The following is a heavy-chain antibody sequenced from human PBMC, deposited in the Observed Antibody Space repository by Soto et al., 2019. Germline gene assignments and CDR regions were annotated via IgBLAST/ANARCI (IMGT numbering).Heavy chain of an antibody. CDR3: ARRYCSSNSCYEPQDYYYGMDV. V-gene: IGHV1-69*06. CDR1: GGTFSSYA. Sequence: GASVKVSCKASGGTFSSYAISWVRQAPGQGLEWMGGIIPIFGTANYAQKFQGRVTITADKSTSTAYMELSSLRSEDTAVYYCARRYCSSNSCYEPQDYYYGMDVWGQGTTVTVYS. CDR2: IIPIFGTA. D-gene: IGHD2-2*01. J-gene: IGHJ6*02.